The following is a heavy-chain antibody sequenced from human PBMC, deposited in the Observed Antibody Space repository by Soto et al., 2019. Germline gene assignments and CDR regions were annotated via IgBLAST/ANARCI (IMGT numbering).Heavy chain of an antibody. Sequence: QVQLQESGPGLVKPSGTLSLTCAVSGGSINSTNWWSWVRQPPGKGLEWIGEIYHSGSTNYNPSLKIRVTLSVDKSKNQFSLKLSSVTAADTAVYYCASVWTTVTNWFDPWGQGTLVTVSS. CDR1: GGSINSTNW. CDR3: ASVWTTVTNWFDP. CDR2: IYHSGST. J-gene: IGHJ5*02. V-gene: IGHV4-4*02. D-gene: IGHD4-17*01.